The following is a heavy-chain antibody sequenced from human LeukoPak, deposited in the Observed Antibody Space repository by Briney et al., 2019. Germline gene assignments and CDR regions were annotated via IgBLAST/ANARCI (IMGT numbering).Heavy chain of an antibody. Sequence: PSETLSLTCTVSGGSISSSSYYWGWIRQPPGKGLEWIGSIYYSGSTYYNPSLKSRVTISVDTSKNQFSLKLSSVTAADTAVYYCASRYGGNYIFDYWGQGTLVTVSS. CDR3: ASRYGGNYIFDY. J-gene: IGHJ4*02. CDR1: GGSISSSSYY. D-gene: IGHD4-23*01. CDR2: IYYSGST. V-gene: IGHV4-39*07.